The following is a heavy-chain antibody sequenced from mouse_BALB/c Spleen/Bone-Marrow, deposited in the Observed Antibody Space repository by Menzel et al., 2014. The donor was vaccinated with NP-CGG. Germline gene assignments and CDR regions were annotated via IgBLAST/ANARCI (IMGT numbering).Heavy chain of an antibody. CDR1: GYLFTSYY. J-gene: IGHJ4*01. D-gene: IGHD2-3*01. CDR3: ARSYDGYPYAMNY. Sequence: EVKLMESGPELMKPGASVKISCKASGYLFTSYYMHWVKQSHGESFEWIGYYDPFNGGTSYNQKFKGKATLTVDKSSSTAYMHLSSLTSEDSAVYFCARSYDGYPYAMNYWGQGTSVTVSS. V-gene: IGHV1S135*01. CDR2: YDPFNGGT.